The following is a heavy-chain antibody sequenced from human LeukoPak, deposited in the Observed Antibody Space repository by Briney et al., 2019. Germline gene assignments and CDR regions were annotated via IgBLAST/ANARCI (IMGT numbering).Heavy chain of an antibody. J-gene: IGHJ4*02. CDR2: INPNTGGT. Sequence: ASVKVSCKASGYTFTGNYMHWVRQAPGQGFEWMGWINPNTGGTNYAQKFKGRVLMTRDTSISTAYLELSSLKSDDTAVYYCARVGYCSRGVCYNYDYWGQGTQVTVSS. CDR1: GYTFTGNY. D-gene: IGHD2-8*01. V-gene: IGHV1-2*02. CDR3: ARVGYCSRGVCYNYDY.